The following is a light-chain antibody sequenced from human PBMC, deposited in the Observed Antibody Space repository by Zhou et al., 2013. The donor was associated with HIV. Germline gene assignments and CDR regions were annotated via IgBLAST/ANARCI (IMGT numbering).Light chain of an antibody. CDR1: QSVSSRY. CDR3: QQYGGSTPIL. CDR2: GAS. Sequence: EIVLTQSPGTLSLSPGERATLSCRASQSVSSRYLAWYQQKPGQAPRLLIYGASSRATGIPDRFSGSGSGTDFALTISKVEPEDLAVYYCQQYGGSTPILFGQGTRLEIK. V-gene: IGKV3-20*01. J-gene: IGKJ5*01.